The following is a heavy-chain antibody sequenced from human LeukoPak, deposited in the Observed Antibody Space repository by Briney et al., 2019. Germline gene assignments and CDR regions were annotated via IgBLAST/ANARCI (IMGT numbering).Heavy chain of an antibody. D-gene: IGHD4-17*01. Sequence: SETLSLTCTVSGGSISSYYWSWIRQPPGKGLEWIGYIYYSGSTNYNPSLKSRVTISVDTSKNQLSLKLSSVTAADTAVYYCARHKSGDYLMIDYWGQGTRVTVSS. CDR3: ARHKSGDYLMIDY. J-gene: IGHJ4*02. CDR2: IYYSGST. CDR1: GGSISSYY. V-gene: IGHV4-59*01.